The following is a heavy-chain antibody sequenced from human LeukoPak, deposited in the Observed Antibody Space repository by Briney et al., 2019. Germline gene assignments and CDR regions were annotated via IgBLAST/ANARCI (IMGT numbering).Heavy chain of an antibody. CDR3: TREVGYCSSTSCRFGYYYYYYMDV. V-gene: IGHV3-49*04. CDR2: IRSKAYGGTT. CDR1: GFTFGDYA. D-gene: IGHD2-2*01. J-gene: IGHJ6*03. Sequence: PGGSLRLSCTASGFTFGDYAMSWVRQAPGKGLEWVGFIRSKAYGGTTEYAASVKGRFTISRDDSKSIAYLQMNSLKTEDTAVYYCTREVGYCSSTSCRFGYYYYYYMDVWGKGTTVTVSS.